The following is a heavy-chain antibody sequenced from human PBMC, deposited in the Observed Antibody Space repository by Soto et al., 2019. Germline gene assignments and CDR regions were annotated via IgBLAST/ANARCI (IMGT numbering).Heavy chain of an antibody. V-gene: IGHV4-59*08. Sequence: PSETLSLTCSVSDGSISSYYWSWIRQPPGKGLEWIGYIYYSGSTNYNLSLESRITINPDTSNNQLSLQLNSVTPDDTAVYYCVRLIGNSWLDSWGQGTLVTVSS. CDR2: IYYSGST. CDR3: VRLIGNSWLDS. D-gene: IGHD1-26*01. CDR1: DGSISSYY. J-gene: IGHJ5*01.